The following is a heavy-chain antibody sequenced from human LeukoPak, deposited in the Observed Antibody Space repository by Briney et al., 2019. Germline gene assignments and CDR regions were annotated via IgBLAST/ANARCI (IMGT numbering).Heavy chain of an antibody. Sequence: PGRSLRLSCAASGFAFSSYAMHWVRQAPGKGLEWVAVISYDGSNKYYADSVKGRFTISRDNSKNTLYLQMNSLRAEDTAVYYCARDPRSSSWYWAYYFDYWGQGTLVTVSS. CDR2: ISYDGSNK. CDR1: GFAFSSYA. J-gene: IGHJ4*02. CDR3: ARDPRSSSWYWAYYFDY. D-gene: IGHD6-13*01. V-gene: IGHV3-30*04.